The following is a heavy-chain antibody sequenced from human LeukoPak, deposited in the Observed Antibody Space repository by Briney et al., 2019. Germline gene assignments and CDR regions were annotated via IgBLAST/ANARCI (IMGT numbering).Heavy chain of an antibody. V-gene: IGHV4-39*07. CDR3: ARDEYYFGSGSYFDY. CDR1: GGSISSSGYC. D-gene: IGHD3-10*01. CDR2: IFYSGST. Sequence: SETLSLTCTVSGGSISSSGYCWGWIRQPPGKGLEWIGSIFYSGSTYYNPSLKSRVTISVDSSKNQFSLKLSSVTAADTAVYYFARDEYYFGSGSYFDYWGQGTLVTVSS. J-gene: IGHJ4*02.